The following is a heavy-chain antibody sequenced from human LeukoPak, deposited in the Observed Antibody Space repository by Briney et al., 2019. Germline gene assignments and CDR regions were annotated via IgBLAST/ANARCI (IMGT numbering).Heavy chain of an antibody. CDR3: ASFDCSSTSCYVGWFDP. V-gene: IGHV1-69*04. J-gene: IGHJ5*02. D-gene: IGHD2-2*01. Sequence: SVKVSCKASGGTFSSYAISWVRQAPGQGLEWMGRIIPILGIANYAQKFQGRVTITADKSTSTAYMELSSLRSGDTAVYYCASFDCSSTSCYVGWFDPWGQGTLVTVSS. CDR2: IIPILGIA. CDR1: GGTFSSYA.